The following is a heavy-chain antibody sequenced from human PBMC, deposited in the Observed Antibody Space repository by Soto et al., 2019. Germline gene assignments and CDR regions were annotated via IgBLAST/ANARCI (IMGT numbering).Heavy chain of an antibody. CDR2: ISGSGGST. V-gene: IGHV3-23*01. Sequence: EVQLLESGGGLVQPGGSLRLSCAASGFTFSSYAMSWVRQAPGKGLEWVSAISGSGGSTYYADSVKGRFTISRDNAKNTLYPQMNSLRAEDTAVYYCAKVHDYVWGSYRSRGYYYGMDVWGQGTTVTVSS. D-gene: IGHD3-16*02. CDR3: AKVHDYVWGSYRSRGYYYGMDV. J-gene: IGHJ6*02. CDR1: GFTFSSYA.